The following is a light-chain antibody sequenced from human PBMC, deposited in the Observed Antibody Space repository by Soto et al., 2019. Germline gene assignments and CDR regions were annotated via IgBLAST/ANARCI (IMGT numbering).Light chain of an antibody. CDR3: LQDYSFPWT. CDR1: QTIGSN. Sequence: EIVMTQSPATLSVSPGERGTLSCRASQTIGSNLAWYQQKPGQPPRLLIYDASTRATDIPARFTGSGSGTEFTLTISSLQPEDFATYYCLQDYSFPWTFGQGTKVDIK. V-gene: IGKV3-15*01. CDR2: DAS. J-gene: IGKJ1*01.